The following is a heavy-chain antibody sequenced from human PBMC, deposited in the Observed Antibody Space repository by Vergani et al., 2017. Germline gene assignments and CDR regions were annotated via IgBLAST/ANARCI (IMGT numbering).Heavy chain of an antibody. CDR3: AKARNPNCKGGNCYSYYYSLGL. J-gene: IGHJ6*01. D-gene: IGHD2-21*01. CDR2: ISGSGGNT. CDR1: GFTFSSYA. Sequence: EVQLLESGGNLIQPGGSLRLSCGASGFTFSSYAMTWVRLAPGKGLQWVSAISGSGGNTFYTDFVKGRFTISRDNSKHTLYLQMNSLRVEDTAIYYCAKARNPNCKGGNCYSYYYSLGLLGQGTTVPGSS. V-gene: IGHV3-23*01.